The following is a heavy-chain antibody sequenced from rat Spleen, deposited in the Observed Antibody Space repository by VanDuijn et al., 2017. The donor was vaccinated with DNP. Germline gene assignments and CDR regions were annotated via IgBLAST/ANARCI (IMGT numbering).Heavy chain of an antibody. CDR1: GFSLSSYT. Sequence: QVQLKESGPGLVQPSQTLSLTCTVSGFSLSSYTVTWVRQPPGKVLEWIAAISSGGSTYYNSGLNSRLSISRDTSKSQVFLQINSLQNEDTAMYFCASGTSTWFAYWGQGTLVTVSS. CDR3: ASGTSTWFAY. CDR2: ISSGGST. V-gene: IGHV2-6*01. J-gene: IGHJ3*01.